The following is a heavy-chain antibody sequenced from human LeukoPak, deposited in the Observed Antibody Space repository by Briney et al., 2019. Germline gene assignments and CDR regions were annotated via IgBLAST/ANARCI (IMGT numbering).Heavy chain of an antibody. Sequence: PSETLSLTCTVSGGPISSNSYYWGWIRQPPGKGLEWIGTIYYSGSTYYNPSLKSRVTISVDTSKNQFSLKLSSVTAADTAVYYCARGLGPLSGSANWGAFDIWGQGTMVTVSS. J-gene: IGHJ3*02. D-gene: IGHD1-26*01. CDR1: GGPISSNSYY. CDR2: IYYSGST. CDR3: ARGLGPLSGSANWGAFDI. V-gene: IGHV4-39*07.